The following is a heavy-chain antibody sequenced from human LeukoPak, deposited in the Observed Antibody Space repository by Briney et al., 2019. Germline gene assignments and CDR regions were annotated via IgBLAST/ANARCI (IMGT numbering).Heavy chain of an antibody. Sequence: GESLKISCKGSGYSFTTYWIGWVRQMPGKGLEWMGVIYPGDSDTRYSPSFQGQVTISVDKSIGTAYLQWSSLKASDTAMYYCARSTHYRSGNDYWGQGTLVTVSS. CDR3: ARSTHYRSGNDY. CDR2: IYPGDSDT. D-gene: IGHD3-10*01. CDR1: GYSFTTYW. J-gene: IGHJ4*02. V-gene: IGHV5-51*01.